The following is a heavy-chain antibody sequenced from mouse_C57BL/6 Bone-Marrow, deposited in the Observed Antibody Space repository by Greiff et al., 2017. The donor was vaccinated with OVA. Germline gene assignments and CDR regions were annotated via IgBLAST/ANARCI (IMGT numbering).Heavy chain of an antibody. J-gene: IGHJ2*01. D-gene: IGHD4-1*01. V-gene: IGHV1-84*01. CDR3: ARGDWDYFDY. Sequence: YTFPDYYITWVKQRPGPGLEWIGWIYPGSGNTKYNEKFKGKATLTVDTSSSTAYMKLSSLTSEDSAVYFCARGDWDYFDYWGQGTTLTVSS. CDR2: IYPGSGNT. CDR1: YTFPDYY.